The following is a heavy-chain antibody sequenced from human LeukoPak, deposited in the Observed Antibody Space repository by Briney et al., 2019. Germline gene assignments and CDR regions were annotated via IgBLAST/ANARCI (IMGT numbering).Heavy chain of an antibody. CDR3: ARDLGGDGFNLRNWFDP. J-gene: IGHJ5*02. CDR2: IYYSGSR. D-gene: IGHD5-24*01. Sequence: SQTLSLTCTVSGGSINSADYYWSWIRQHPGKGLEWIEYIYYSGSRYYNPSLKSRVSISIDTSKNQFSLNLSSVTAADTAVYYCARDLGGDGFNLRNWFDPWGQGTLVTVSS. V-gene: IGHV4-31*03. CDR1: GGSINSADYY.